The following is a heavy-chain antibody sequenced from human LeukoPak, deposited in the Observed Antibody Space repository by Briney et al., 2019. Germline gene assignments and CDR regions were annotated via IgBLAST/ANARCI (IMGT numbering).Heavy chain of an antibody. CDR3: ARREGGYRSYYYYMDV. CDR2: IYYSGST. D-gene: IGHD5-12*01. Sequence: PSETLSLTCTVSGGSISSSSHYWGWIRQPPGKGLEWIGSIYYSGSTYYNPSLKSRVTISVDTSKNQFSLKLSSVTAADTAVYYCARREGGYRSYYYYMDVWGKGTTVTVSS. V-gene: IGHV4-39*01. J-gene: IGHJ6*03. CDR1: GGSISSSSHY.